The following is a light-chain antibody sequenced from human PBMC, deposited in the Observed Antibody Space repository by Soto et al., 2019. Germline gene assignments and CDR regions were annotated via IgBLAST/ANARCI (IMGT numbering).Light chain of an antibody. Sequence: EVVMTQSPATVSVSPGERATLSCRASQSVSTNLAWYQQKPGQAPRLLIYGASGRAPAIPARFSGSGSGTEFTLTISSLQSEDCAIYYCQQYDKWPETFGQGTKVEIK. V-gene: IGKV3D-15*01. CDR1: QSVSTN. J-gene: IGKJ1*01. CDR3: QQYDKWPET. CDR2: GAS.